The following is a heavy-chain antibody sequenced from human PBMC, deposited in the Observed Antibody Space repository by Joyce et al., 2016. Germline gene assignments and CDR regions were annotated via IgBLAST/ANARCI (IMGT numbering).Heavy chain of an antibody. J-gene: IGHJ4*02. D-gene: IGHD6-13*01. Sequence: QVQLVQSGAEVKKTGSSVKVSCKASGGTFNTYALNWVRQAPGQGLEWMGAAIPMSGTRNYAQKFQGRVTMIADISTTTASIELSSLTSEDTAMYFCARPNSSNWDHLDFWGQGTLVTVSS. CDR2: AIPMSGTR. CDR1: GGTFNTYA. V-gene: IGHV1-69*06. CDR3: ARPNSSNWDHLDF.